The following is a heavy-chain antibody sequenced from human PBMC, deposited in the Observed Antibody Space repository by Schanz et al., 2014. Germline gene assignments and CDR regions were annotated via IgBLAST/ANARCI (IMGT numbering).Heavy chain of an antibody. D-gene: IGHD3-22*01. J-gene: IGHJ4*02. CDR2: IGSGSSV. V-gene: IGHV3-23*04. CDR1: GFTVSNSY. Sequence: DVQLVDSRGGLVQPGGSLRLSCAASGFTVSNSYIHWVRQAPGKGLEWVSRMIGSGSSVFYADSVKGRFTISRDNLKNTVYLQMNSLRAGDTAVYYCAKDGRLPYYGTGSDFDYWGQGTLVAVSS. CDR3: AKDGRLPYYGTGSDFDY.